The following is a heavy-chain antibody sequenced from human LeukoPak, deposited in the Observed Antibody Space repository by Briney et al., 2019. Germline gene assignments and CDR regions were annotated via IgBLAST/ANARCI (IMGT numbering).Heavy chain of an antibody. Sequence: GGSLRLSCAASGFSFSSFAMSWVRQAPGKGLEWVSAIGGSGSRRYHADSVKGRFTISRDNSRNTLYLQMNGLRAEDTAVYYCARAYADSGDYEACWGQGTLVTVSS. CDR2: IGGSGSRR. CDR3: ARAYADSGDYEAC. D-gene: IGHD4-17*01. CDR1: GFSFSSFA. V-gene: IGHV3-23*01. J-gene: IGHJ4*02.